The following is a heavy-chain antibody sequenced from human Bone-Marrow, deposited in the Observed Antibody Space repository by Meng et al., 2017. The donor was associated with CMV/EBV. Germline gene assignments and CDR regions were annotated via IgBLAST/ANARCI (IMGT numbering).Heavy chain of an antibody. CDR2: MNWNGGRI. Sequence: GESLKISCAASGFTFDDYGMSWVRQAPGKGLEWVSGMNWNGGRIGYADSVKGRFTISRDNAKDSLYLQMNSLRAEDTALYYCAKDVSPATTAFDYWGQGTRVTVSS. CDR3: AKDVSPATTAFDY. J-gene: IGHJ4*02. V-gene: IGHV3-20*04. CDR1: GFTFDDYG. D-gene: IGHD4-17*01.